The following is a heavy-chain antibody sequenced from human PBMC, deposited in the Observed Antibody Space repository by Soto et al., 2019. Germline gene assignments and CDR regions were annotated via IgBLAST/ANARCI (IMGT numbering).Heavy chain of an antibody. V-gene: IGHV4-34*01. J-gene: IGHJ6*02. D-gene: IGHD3-10*01. CDR1: GGSFSGYY. Sequence: SETLSLTCAVHGGSFSGYYWSWIRQPPGKGLEWIGEINHSGSTNYNPSLKSRVTISVDTSKNQFSLKLSSVTAADTAVYYCARGQGFVTYYYGSGSYYKQFYGMDVWGQGTTVT. CDR3: ARGQGFVTYYYGSGSYYKQFYGMDV. CDR2: INHSGST.